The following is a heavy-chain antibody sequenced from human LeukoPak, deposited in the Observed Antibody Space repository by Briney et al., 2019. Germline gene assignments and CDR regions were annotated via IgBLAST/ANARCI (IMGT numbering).Heavy chain of an antibody. D-gene: IGHD3-3*01. J-gene: IGHJ6*02. CDR3: ARALSDFWSDSYGMDV. V-gene: IGHV3-11*06. Sequence: PGGSLRLSCAASGFTFSDYYMSWIRQAPGKGLEWVSSISSSSSYIYYADSVKGRFTISRDNAKNSLYLQMNSLRAEDTAVYYCARALSDFWSDSYGMDVWGQGTTVTVSS. CDR1: GFTFSDYY. CDR2: ISSSSSYI.